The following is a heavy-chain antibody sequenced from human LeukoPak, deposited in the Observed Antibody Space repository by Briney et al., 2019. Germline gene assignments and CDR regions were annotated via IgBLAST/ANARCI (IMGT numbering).Heavy chain of an antibody. V-gene: IGHV1-2*02. J-gene: IGHJ4*02. D-gene: IGHD6-19*01. CDR1: GYTFTGYY. CDR2: INPNSGGT. CDR3: ARASYGSGWYLTPTPFDY. Sequence: ASVKVSCKASGYTFTGYYMHWVRQAPGQGLEWMGWINPNSGGTNYAQKFQGRVTMTRDTSISTAYMELSRLRSDDTAVYYCARASYGSGWYLTPTPFDYWGQGTLVTVSS.